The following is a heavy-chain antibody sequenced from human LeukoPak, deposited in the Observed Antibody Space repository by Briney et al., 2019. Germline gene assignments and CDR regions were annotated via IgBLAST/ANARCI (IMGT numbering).Heavy chain of an antibody. CDR3: ARSKDDYDFLFDY. D-gene: IGHD4-17*01. CDR2: IWYDGSNK. J-gene: IGHJ4*02. CDR1: GFTVSSNY. Sequence: GGSLRLSCVASGFTVSSNYMNWVRQAPGKGLEWVAVIWYDGSNKYYADSVKGRFTISRDNSKNTLYLQMNSLRAEDTAVYYCARSKDDYDFLFDYWGQGTLVTVSS. V-gene: IGHV3-33*08.